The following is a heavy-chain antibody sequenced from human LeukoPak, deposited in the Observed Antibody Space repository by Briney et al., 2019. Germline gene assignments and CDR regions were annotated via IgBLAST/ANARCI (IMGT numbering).Heavy chain of an antibody. V-gene: IGHV3-64D*06. CDR1: GFTFSSSA. J-gene: IGHJ4*02. Sequence: GGSLRLSCSASGFTFSSSAMYWVRQAPGKGLEYVSAFSSDGSSTFYADSVKGRFTISRDNSNNMLYLQMSSLRAHDTAVYYCVKPLKYYGSGRRLFDYWGQGTLVTVSS. CDR3: VKPLKYYGSGRRLFDY. CDR2: FSSDGSST. D-gene: IGHD3-10*01.